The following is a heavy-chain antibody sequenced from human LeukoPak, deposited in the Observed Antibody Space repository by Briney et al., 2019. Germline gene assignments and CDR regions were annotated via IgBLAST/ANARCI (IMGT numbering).Heavy chain of an antibody. CDR1: GGSISSYY. Sequence: SGTLSLTCTVSGGSISSYYWSWLRQPPGKGLEYIGYTHYSGSTNYNPPLKSRVTISLDTSGNQFSLKLSSVTAADTAVYYCASGYCGGACQLGGVDMWGQGTMVTVSS. D-gene: IGHD2-21*02. J-gene: IGHJ3*02. CDR2: THYSGST. V-gene: IGHV4-59*01. CDR3: ASGYCGGACQLGGVDM.